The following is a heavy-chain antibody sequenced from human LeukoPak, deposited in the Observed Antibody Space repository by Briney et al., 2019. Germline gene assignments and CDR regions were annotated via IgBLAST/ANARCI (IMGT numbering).Heavy chain of an antibody. CDR3: VRYRSYCYDSSGYLDY. D-gene: IGHD3-22*01. CDR2: VSAYKGNT. Sequence: ASVKVSCKASGYTFTSYGISWVRQAPGQGLEWMGWVSAYKGNTNYAQKPQGRVTMTTDTSASTAYMQLRSLISDDTAVDYCVRYRSYCYDSSGYLDYWGQGTLVTVSS. V-gene: IGHV1-18*01. CDR1: GYTFTSYG. J-gene: IGHJ4*02.